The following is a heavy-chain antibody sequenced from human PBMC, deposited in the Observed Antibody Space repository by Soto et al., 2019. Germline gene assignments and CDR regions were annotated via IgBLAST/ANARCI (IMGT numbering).Heavy chain of an antibody. CDR2: INHSGIT. V-gene: IGHV4-31*03. CDR3: ASTHYGDYPDY. CDR1: GGSISSGTYY. J-gene: IGHJ4*02. Sequence: SETLSLTCTVSGGSISSGTYYWSWIRQHPEKGLEWIAYINHSGITHSNPSLKSRLTISVDTSKNQFSLTLSSVTAADTAVYYCASTHYGDYPDYWGQGTLVTVSS. D-gene: IGHD4-17*01.